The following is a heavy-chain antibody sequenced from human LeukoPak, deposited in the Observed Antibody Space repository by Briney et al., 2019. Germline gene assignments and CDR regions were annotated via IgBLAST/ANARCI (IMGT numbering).Heavy chain of an antibody. D-gene: IGHD5-24*01. CDR3: ARELDGYNSKPLDY. Sequence: SQTLSLTCAISGDSVSTNSVAWNWLRQSPSRGLEWLGRTYYRSKWYNDYAGSVKSLITINPDTSKNQFSLQLKSVTPEDTAVYYCARELDGYNSKPLDYWGQGTLVTVSS. V-gene: IGHV6-1*01. J-gene: IGHJ4*02. CDR2: TYYRSKWYN. CDR1: GDSVSTNSVA.